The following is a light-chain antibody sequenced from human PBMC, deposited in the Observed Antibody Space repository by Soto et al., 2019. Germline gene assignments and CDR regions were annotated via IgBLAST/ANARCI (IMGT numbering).Light chain of an antibody. J-gene: IGKJ1*01. CDR2: GVS. CDR1: QSVSSTL. CDR3: QHYGDSSWT. V-gene: IGKV3-20*01. Sequence: EIVLTQSPVALSLSPGERATLSCRASQSVSSTLLTWYQQKPGQAPRLLIYGVSSRATGIPDRFSGSGSGTDFTLTISSLKHEDFAVYFCQHYGDSSWTFGQGTRVEIK.